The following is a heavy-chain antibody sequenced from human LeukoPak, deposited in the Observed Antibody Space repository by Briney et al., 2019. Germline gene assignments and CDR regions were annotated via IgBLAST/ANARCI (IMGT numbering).Heavy chain of an antibody. CDR1: GFTLSSNY. J-gene: IGHJ3*02. CDR3: ARDSLTVHAFDI. Sequence: GGSLRLSCAASGFTLSSNYMSWVRQAPGKGLEWVSVIYSGGSTYYADSVKGRFTISRDNSKNTLYLQMNSLRAEDTAVYYCARDSLTVHAFDIWGQGTMVTVSS. V-gene: IGHV3-66*02. D-gene: IGHD3-22*01. CDR2: IYSGGST.